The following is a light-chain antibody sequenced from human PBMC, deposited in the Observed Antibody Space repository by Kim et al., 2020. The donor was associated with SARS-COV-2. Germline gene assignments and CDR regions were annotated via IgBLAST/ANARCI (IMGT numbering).Light chain of an antibody. CDR1: QSISGW. J-gene: IGKJ2*01. CDR3: QQYHSYSYT. Sequence: SASVGDRVTITCRASQSISGWLAWYQQKPGKAPKVLIYDASILESGAPSRFSGSGSGTEFTLTISSLQPDDFATYYCQQYHSYSYTFGQGTKLEI. CDR2: DAS. V-gene: IGKV1-5*01.